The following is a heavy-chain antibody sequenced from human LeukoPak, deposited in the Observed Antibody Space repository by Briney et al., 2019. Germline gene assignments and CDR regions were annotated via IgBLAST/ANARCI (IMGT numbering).Heavy chain of an antibody. V-gene: IGHV3-7*03. CDR3: AKDKTPGIAVAGDY. CDR1: GFTFSSYW. D-gene: IGHD6-19*01. CDR2: IKQDGSEK. J-gene: IGHJ4*02. Sequence: GGSLRLSCAASGFTFSSYWMSWVRQAPGKGLEWVANIKQDGSEKYYVDSVKGRFTISRDNAKNSLYLQMNSLRAEDTALYYCAKDKTPGIAVAGDYWGQGTLVTVSS.